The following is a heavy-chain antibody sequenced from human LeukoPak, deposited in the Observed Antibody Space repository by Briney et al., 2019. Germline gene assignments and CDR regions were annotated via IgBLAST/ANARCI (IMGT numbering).Heavy chain of an antibody. CDR1: GFTFSTYW. D-gene: IGHD5-12*01. Sequence: GGSLRLSCAASGFTFSTYWMTWVRQAPGKGLEWVSAISGSGGSTYYADSVKGRFTISRDNSKNTLYLQMNSLRAEDTAVYYCANSRTSGYAVWRAFDIWGQGTMVTVSS. CDR2: ISGSGGST. J-gene: IGHJ3*02. V-gene: IGHV3-23*01. CDR3: ANSRTSGYAVWRAFDI.